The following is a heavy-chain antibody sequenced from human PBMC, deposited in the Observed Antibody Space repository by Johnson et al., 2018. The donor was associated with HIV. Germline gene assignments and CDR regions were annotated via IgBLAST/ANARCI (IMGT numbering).Heavy chain of an antibody. CDR2: IGTTGDV. CDR1: GFTFNNYD. J-gene: IGHJ3*02. CDR3: ARLPSGYSRDDLDI. Sequence: VQLVESLRLSCAGSGFTFNNYDMHWVRQSTGKGLEWVSGIGTTGDVFYAGSVKDRFTVSRDNSKNTLYLQINSLRPEDTAVYYCARLPSGYSRDDLDIWGQGTMVTVSS. V-gene: IGHV3-13*01. D-gene: IGHD5-18*01.